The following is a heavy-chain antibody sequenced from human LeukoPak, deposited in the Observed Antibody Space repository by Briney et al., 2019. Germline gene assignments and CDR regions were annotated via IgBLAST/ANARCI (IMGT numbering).Heavy chain of an antibody. CDR3: ARLGIAAAGVDY. V-gene: IGHV4-59*08. J-gene: IGHJ4*02. D-gene: IGHD6-13*01. Sequence: SETLSLTCTVSGGSISSYYWSWIRQPPGKGLEWIGYIYYSGSTNYNPSLKSRDTISVDTSKNQFSLKLSSVTAADTAVYYCARLGIAAAGVDYWGQGTLVTVSS. CDR2: IYYSGST. CDR1: GGSISSYY.